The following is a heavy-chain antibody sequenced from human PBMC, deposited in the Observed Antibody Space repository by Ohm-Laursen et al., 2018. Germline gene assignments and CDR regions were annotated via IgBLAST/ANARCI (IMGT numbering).Heavy chain of an antibody. CDR3: ARVLYDYGSSAYPDFYGMDV. CDR1: GYTFIIYG. Sequence: SSVKVSCKASGYTFIIYGITWVRQAPGQGLEWMGWISAYTNNTNFAQKLQGRLSMTTDTSTSTAYMELRSLRSDDTAVYYCARVLYDYGSSAYPDFYGMDVWGQGTTVTVSS. J-gene: IGHJ6*02. CDR2: ISAYTNNT. D-gene: IGHD3-22*01. V-gene: IGHV1-18*01.